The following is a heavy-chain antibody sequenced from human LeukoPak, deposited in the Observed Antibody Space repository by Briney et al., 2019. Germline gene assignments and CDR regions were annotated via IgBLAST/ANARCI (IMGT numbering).Heavy chain of an antibody. CDR1: GGSISSYY. V-gene: IGHV4-59*08. Sequence: PSETLSLTCAVSGGSISSYYWSWIRLPPGKGLEWIGYIYYSGSTNYNPSLKSRVTISVDTSKNQFSLKLSSVTAADTAVYYCARHVRDPGRIRNFDYWGQGTLVTVSS. J-gene: IGHJ4*02. CDR3: ARHVRDPGRIRNFDY. D-gene: IGHD7-27*01. CDR2: IYYSGST.